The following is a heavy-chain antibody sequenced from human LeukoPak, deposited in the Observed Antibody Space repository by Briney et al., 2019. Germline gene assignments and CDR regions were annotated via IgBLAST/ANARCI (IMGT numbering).Heavy chain of an antibody. J-gene: IGHJ5*02. Sequence: KTSETLSLTCTVSGGSISSSGYYWGWIRQPPGKGLEWIASIYYSGSTYYNPSLKSRVTISVDTSKNQLSLKLSSLTAAVTAVYYCARHEYSGSYYGLSWFDPWGQGTLVTVSS. CDR1: GGSISSSGYY. D-gene: IGHD1-26*01. CDR2: IYYSGST. V-gene: IGHV4-39*01. CDR3: ARHEYSGSYYGLSWFDP.